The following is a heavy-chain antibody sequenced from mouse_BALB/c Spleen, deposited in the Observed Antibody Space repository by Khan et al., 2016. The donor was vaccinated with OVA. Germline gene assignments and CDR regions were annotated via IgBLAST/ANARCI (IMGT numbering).Heavy chain of an antibody. J-gene: IGHJ3*01. CDR1: GYTFTSYW. CDR3: ARREKYGYDPSWFAY. CDR2: IDPSDSET. Sequence: QVQLKQSGAELVRPGASVKLSCKASGYTFTSYWMNWVKQRPGQGLEWIGMIDPSDSETHYNQIFKDKATLTVDTSSSTAYMQLSSLTSEDSAVSYCARREKYGYDPSWFAYWGQGTLVTVSA. D-gene: IGHD2-2*01. V-gene: IGHV1-61*01.